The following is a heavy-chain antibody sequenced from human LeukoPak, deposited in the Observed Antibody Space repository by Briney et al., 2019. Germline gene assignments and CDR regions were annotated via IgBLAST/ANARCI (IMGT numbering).Heavy chain of an antibody. D-gene: IGHD6-19*01. V-gene: IGHV1-18*01. Sequence: ASVKVSCKASGYTFTSYGISWVRQAPGQGLEWMGWISAYNGNTNYAQKLQGRVTMTTDTSTSTAYMELRSLRSDDTAVYDYARDKAVAAPSYFDYWGQGTLVTVSA. CDR2: ISAYNGNT. J-gene: IGHJ4*02. CDR1: GYTFTSYG. CDR3: ARDKAVAAPSYFDY.